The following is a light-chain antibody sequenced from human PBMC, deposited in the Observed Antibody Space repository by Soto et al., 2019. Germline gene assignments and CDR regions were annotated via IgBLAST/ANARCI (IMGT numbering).Light chain of an antibody. J-gene: IGKJ1*01. V-gene: IGKV3-11*01. CDR3: QQHTHWT. CDR2: DAS. Sequence: TVLTKSPATLSLSPGARAPLSCRASQDISRYLAWYQQKPGQAPRLLISDASNRATGIPARFSGSGSWTDFTLTISHQEPANFSVYYYQQHTHWTFGPGTKVDIK. CDR1: QDISRY.